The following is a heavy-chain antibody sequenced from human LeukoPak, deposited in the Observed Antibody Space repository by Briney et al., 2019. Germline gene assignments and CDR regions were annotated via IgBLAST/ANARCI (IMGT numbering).Heavy chain of an antibody. CDR3: ARDVSPIAAADTYYYYYYMDV. J-gene: IGHJ6*03. CDR1: GYTFIGYY. CDR2: INPNSGGT. Sequence: ASVKVSCKASGYTFIGYYMHWVRQAPEQGLEWMGWINPNSGGTNYAQKFQGRVTMTRDTSISTAYMELSRLRSDDTAVYYCARDVSPIAAADTYYYYYYMDVWGKGTTVTVSS. D-gene: IGHD6-13*01. V-gene: IGHV1-2*02.